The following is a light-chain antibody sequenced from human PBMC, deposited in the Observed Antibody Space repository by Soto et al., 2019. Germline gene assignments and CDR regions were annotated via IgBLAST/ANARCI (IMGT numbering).Light chain of an antibody. V-gene: IGLV2-14*01. J-gene: IGLJ1*01. CDR3: SAYTTSSTYV. CDR2: EVF. CDR1: NSDVGAYNF. Sequence: LTQPASVSGSPGHSITISFTGANSDVGAYNFVSWYQQHPGEAPKLLIYEVFNRPSGVSNRFSASKSGETASLTISGLQVEDEADYYCSAYTTSSTYVLGTGTKVTVX.